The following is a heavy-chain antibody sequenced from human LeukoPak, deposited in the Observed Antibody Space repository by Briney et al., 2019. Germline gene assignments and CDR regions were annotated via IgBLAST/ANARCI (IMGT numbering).Heavy chain of an antibody. CDR1: GGSISSSSYY. Sequence: PSETLSLTCTVSGGSISSSSYYWGWIRQPPGKGLEWIGSIYYSGSTYYNPSLKNRVTISVDTSKNQFSLKLSSVTAADTAVYYCARVRYYYGSGSVPNWFDPWGQGTLVTVSS. D-gene: IGHD3-10*01. V-gene: IGHV4-39*01. CDR3: ARVRYYYGSGSVPNWFDP. J-gene: IGHJ5*02. CDR2: IYYSGST.